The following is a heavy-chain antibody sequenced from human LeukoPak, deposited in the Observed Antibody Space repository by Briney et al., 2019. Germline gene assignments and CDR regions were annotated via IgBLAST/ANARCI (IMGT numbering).Heavy chain of an antibody. D-gene: IGHD3-3*01. J-gene: IGHJ4*02. CDR3: ARDGVPSITIFGVVIGALDY. V-gene: IGHV4-38-2*02. Sequence: SETLSLTCTVSGYSISSGYYWGWIRQPPGKGLEWIGSIYHSGSTYYNPSLKSRVTISVDTSKNQLSLKLSSVTAADTAVYYCARDGVPSITIFGVVIGALDYWGQGTLVTVSS. CDR2: IYHSGST. CDR1: GYSISSGYY.